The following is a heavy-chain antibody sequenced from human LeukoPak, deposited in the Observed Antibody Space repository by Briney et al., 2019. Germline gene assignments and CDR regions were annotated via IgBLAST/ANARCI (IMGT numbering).Heavy chain of an antibody. CDR2: IYYSGST. D-gene: IGHD1-1*01. V-gene: IGHV4-39*07. CDR1: GGSISSSSYY. J-gene: IGHJ4*02. CDR3: ARGIGPQYNDY. Sequence: PSETLSLTCTVSGGSISSSSYYWGWIRQPPGKGLEWIGSIYYSGSTYYNPSLKSRVTISVDTSKNQFSLKLSSVTAADTAVYYCARGIGPQYNDYWGQGTLVTVSS.